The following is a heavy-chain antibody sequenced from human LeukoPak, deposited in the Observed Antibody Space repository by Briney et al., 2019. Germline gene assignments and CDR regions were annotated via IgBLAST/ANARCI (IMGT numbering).Heavy chain of an antibody. CDR1: GGSFSGYY. CDR2: INHSGST. J-gene: IGHJ3*02. D-gene: IGHD3-22*01. V-gene: IGHV4-34*01. Sequence: KTSETLSLTCAVYGGSFSGYYWRWIRQPPGKGLEWIGEINHSGSTNYNPSLKSRVTISVDTSKNQFALKLSSVTAADTAVYYCARARYYYDSSGYAFDIWGQGTMVTVSS. CDR3: ARARYYYDSSGYAFDI.